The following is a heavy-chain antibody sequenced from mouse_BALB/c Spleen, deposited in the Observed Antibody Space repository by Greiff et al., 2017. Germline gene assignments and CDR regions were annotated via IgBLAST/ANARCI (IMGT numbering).Heavy chain of an antibody. V-gene: IGHV5-4*02. D-gene: IGHD4-1*01. CDR1: GFTFSDYY. Sequence: EVQLVESGGGLVKPGGSLKLSCAASGFTFSDYYMYWVRQTPEKRLEWVATISDGGSYTYYPDSVKGRFTISRDNAKNNLYLQMSSLKSEDTAMYYCARELGGDYFDYWGQGTTLTVSS. J-gene: IGHJ2*01. CDR2: ISDGGSYT. CDR3: ARELGGDYFDY.